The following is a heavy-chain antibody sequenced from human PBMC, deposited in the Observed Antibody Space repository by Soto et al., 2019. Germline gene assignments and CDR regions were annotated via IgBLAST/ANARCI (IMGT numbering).Heavy chain of an antibody. CDR1: GYTFTSYG. CDR2: INPNTGVT. Sequence: ASVKVSCKASGYTFTSYGISWVRQAPGQGLEWMGWINPNTGVTNYAQKFQGRVTMTGDTSISTAYLEVKKLRSDDTAVYYCATVHRSSTSRGSGFDPWGQGTMVTVSS. V-gene: IGHV1-2*02. CDR3: ATVHRSSTSRGSGFDP. D-gene: IGHD2-2*01. J-gene: IGHJ3*01.